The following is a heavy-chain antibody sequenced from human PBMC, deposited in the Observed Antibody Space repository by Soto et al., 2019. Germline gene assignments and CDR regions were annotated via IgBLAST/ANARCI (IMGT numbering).Heavy chain of an antibody. CDR2: IIPIFGTA. CDR1: GGTFSSYA. CDR3: ARVGSPRRDGYNGDY. Sequence: QVQLVQSGAEVKKPGSSVKVSCKASGGTFSSYAISWVRQAPGQGLEWMGGIIPIFGTANYAQKFQGRVTIXADXSXTTAYMELSSLRSEDTAVYYCARVGSPRRDGYNGDYWGQGTLVTVSS. D-gene: IGHD5-12*01. J-gene: IGHJ4*02. V-gene: IGHV1-69*12.